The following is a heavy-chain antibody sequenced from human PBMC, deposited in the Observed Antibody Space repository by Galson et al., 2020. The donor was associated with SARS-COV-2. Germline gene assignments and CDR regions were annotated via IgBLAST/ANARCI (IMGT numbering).Heavy chain of an antibody. Sequence: GGSLRLSCAVTGLTFSDSGMHWVRQAPGKGLEWVAVISYDGSIKSYADSVKGRFVISRDNSKNTLYLQMNSLRVEDTAIYYCAKAHSSSYSGDFYWGQGALVTVSS. CDR2: ISYDGSIK. CDR3: AKAHSSSYSGDFY. D-gene: IGHD3-22*01. CDR1: GLTFSDSG. V-gene: IGHV3-30*18. J-gene: IGHJ4*02.